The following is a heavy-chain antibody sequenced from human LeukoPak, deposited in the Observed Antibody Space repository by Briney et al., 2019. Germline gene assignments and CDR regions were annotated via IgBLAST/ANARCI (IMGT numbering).Heavy chain of an antibody. D-gene: IGHD3-9*01. CDR2: ISYHGSNE. CDR1: GFTFSTYP. CDR3: ARVHDTTGYYHYFDS. Sequence: GGSLRLSCEASGFTFSTYPMHWVRQAPDKGPEWVAMISYHGSNEYYADSVKGRFTISRDNSKNTLYLQMNNPRVEDTAIYYCARVHDTTGYYHYFDSWGQGTLVTVSS. J-gene: IGHJ4*02. V-gene: IGHV3-30*04.